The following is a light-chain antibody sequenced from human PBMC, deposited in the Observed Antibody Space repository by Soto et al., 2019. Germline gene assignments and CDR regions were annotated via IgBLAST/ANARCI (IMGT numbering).Light chain of an antibody. CDR1: QSVSSN. J-gene: IGKJ3*01. V-gene: IGKV3-15*01. CDR2: DTF. CDR3: QQYNTWPLT. Sequence: EAVMTQCPATLSVSPGERPTLSCRASQSVSSNLAWYQQKSGQAPRLLIYDTFTMATGIPARFSGSGSGTESTLTISILQSEDFAVYYCQQYNTWPLTIGPGTKVDI.